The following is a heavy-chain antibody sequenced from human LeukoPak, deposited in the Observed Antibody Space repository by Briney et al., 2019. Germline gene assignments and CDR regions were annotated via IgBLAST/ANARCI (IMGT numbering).Heavy chain of an antibody. CDR2: INHSGSP. J-gene: IGHJ4*02. D-gene: IGHD6-13*01. CDR1: GGSFSGYY. Sequence: SETLSLTCAVYGGSFSGYYWSWIRQPPGKGLEWIGEINHSGSPNYNPSLKSRVTISVDTSKNQFSLKLSSVTAADTAVYYCARETGIAAAGTGDYWGQGTLVSVST. CDR3: ARETGIAAAGTGDY. V-gene: IGHV4-34*01.